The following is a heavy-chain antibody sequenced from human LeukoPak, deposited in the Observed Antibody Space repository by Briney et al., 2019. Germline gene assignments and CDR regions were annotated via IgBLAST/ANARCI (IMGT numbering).Heavy chain of an antibody. CDR3: AKMEEQWELQGFDY. D-gene: IGHD1-26*01. J-gene: IGHJ4*02. Sequence: PGGSLRLSCAASGFTFSSYAMSWVRQAPGKGLEWVSAISGSGGSTYYADSVKGRFTISRDNSKNALYLQMNSLRAEDTAVYYCAKMEEQWELQGFDYWGQGTLVTVSS. CDR1: GFTFSSYA. CDR2: ISGSGGST. V-gene: IGHV3-23*01.